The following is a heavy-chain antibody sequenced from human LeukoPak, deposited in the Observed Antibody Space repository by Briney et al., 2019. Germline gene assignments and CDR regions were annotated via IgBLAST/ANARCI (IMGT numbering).Heavy chain of an antibody. CDR1: GYSFTSYW. CDR2: IYPGDSDT. Sequence: GESLKISCKGSGYSFTSYWIGWVRPMPGKGLEWMGIIYPGDSDTRYSPSFQGQVTIPADKSISTAYLQWSSLKASDTVMYYCARSNYYDSSGYLDAFDIWGQGTMVTVSS. CDR3: ARSNYYDSSGYLDAFDI. D-gene: IGHD3-22*01. V-gene: IGHV5-51*01. J-gene: IGHJ3*02.